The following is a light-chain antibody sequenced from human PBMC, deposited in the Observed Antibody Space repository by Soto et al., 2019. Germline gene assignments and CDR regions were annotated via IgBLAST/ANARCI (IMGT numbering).Light chain of an antibody. Sequence: EIVLTQSPGTLSLSPGEIGTLSYRASQSVDSTYLTWYQQKPGQAPRILIYSASGRATGIPDRFSGSGSGTDFTLTISRLEPEDVAVYYCQQYDSSFRTFGQGTKVDIK. CDR3: QQYDSSFRT. J-gene: IGKJ1*01. V-gene: IGKV3-20*01. CDR1: QSVDSTY. CDR2: SAS.